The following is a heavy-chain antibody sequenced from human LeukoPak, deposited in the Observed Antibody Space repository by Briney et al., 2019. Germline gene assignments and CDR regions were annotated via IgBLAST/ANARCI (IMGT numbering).Heavy chain of an antibody. D-gene: IGHD3-10*01. CDR2: ISSSSSTI. J-gene: IGHJ4*02. V-gene: IGHV3-48*01. CDR1: GFPLISFE. CDR3: ARALWFGETFPAY. Sequence: WGSLRLSFLGSGFPLISFEMKWVPPGPGEGLPWGSYISSSSSTIYYADSVKGRFTISRDNAKNSLYLQMNSLRAEDTAVYYCARALWFGETFPAYWGQGTLVTVSS.